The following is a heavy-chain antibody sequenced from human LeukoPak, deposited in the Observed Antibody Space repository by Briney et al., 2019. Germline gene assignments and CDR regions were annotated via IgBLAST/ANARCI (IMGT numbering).Heavy chain of an antibody. CDR1: GFTFSSYS. J-gene: IGHJ6*02. CDR3: ARGGEPIWDYYGMDV. V-gene: IGHV3-21*01. CDR2: ISSSSSYI. Sequence: PGGSLRLSCAASGFTFSSYSMNWVRQAPGKGLEWGSSISSSSSYIYYADSVKGRFTISRDNAKNSLYLQMNSLRAEDTAVYYCARGGEPIWDYYGMDVWGQGTTVTVSS. D-gene: IGHD3-16*01.